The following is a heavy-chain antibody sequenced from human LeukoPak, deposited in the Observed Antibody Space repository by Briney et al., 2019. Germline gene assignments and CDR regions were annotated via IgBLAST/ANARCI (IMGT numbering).Heavy chain of an antibody. J-gene: IGHJ4*02. V-gene: IGHV7-4-1*02. D-gene: IGHD3-22*01. Sequence: ASVKVSCKASGYTFSSCAINWVRQAPGQGLEYMGWIDTKTGNPTYAQGFTGRFVFSLDTSVSTAYLQISSLKAEDTAVYYCTIHPSDSSGYFSYWGQGALVTVSS. CDR1: GYTFSSCA. CDR3: TIHPSDSSGYFSY. CDR2: IDTKTGNP.